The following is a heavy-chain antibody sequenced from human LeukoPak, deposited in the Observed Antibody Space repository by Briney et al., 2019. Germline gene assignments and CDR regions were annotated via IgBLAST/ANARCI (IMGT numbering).Heavy chain of an antibody. CDR1: GGSISSYY. J-gene: IGHJ4*02. D-gene: IGHD2-21*01. CDR2: IYTSRST. V-gene: IGHV4-4*07. CDR3: ARRVISSNASFDY. Sequence: SETLSLTCTVSGGSISSYYWSWIRRPAGKGLEWIGRIYTSRSTNYNSSLKSRVTMSVDTSKNQFSLKLSSVTAADTAVYYCARRVISSNASFDYWGQGTLVTVSS.